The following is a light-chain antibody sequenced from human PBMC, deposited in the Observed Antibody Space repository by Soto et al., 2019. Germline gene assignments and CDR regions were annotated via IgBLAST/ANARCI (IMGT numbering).Light chain of an antibody. Sequence: QSVLTQPPSVSAAPGQKVTISCSGSSSNIGNNYVSWYQQLPGTAPKLLIYDNNKRPSGIPDRFSGSKSGTSATLGITGRQTGDEADYYCGTWDSSMSAGEVFGGGTKLTVL. CDR1: SSNIGNNY. J-gene: IGLJ2*01. V-gene: IGLV1-51*01. CDR3: GTWDSSMSAGEV. CDR2: DNN.